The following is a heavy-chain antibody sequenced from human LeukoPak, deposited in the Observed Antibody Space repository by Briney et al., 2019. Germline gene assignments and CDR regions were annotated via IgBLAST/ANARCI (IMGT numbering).Heavy chain of an antibody. Sequence: SETLSLTCAVSAASISNYYWSWIRQAPGKGLEWIGYISTSGSTNYNPSLKSRVSISLDTSKNRFSLNLDFVTAADTAVYYCASPRSGYRYTFDYWGQGALVTVSS. CDR3: ASPRSGYRYTFDY. CDR2: ISTSGST. V-gene: IGHV4-4*09. D-gene: IGHD3-22*01. J-gene: IGHJ4*02. CDR1: AASISNYY.